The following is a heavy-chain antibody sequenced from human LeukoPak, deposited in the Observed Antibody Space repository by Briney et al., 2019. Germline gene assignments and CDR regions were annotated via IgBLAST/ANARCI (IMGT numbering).Heavy chain of an antibody. CDR2: ISSNGGST. D-gene: IGHD2-8*01. V-gene: IGHV3-64*01. CDR1: GFTFSSYA. CDR3: ARDPYCTNGVCYTPV. J-gene: IGHJ6*04. Sequence: PGRSLRLSCAASGFTFSSYAMHWVRQAPGKGLEYVSAISSNGGSTYYANSVKGRFTISRDNSKNTLYLQMGSLRAEDMAVYYCARDPYCTNGVCYTPVWGKGTTVTVSS.